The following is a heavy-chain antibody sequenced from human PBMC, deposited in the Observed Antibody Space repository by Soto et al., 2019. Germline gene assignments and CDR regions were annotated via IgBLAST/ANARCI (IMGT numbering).Heavy chain of an antibody. CDR2: ISNSGSS. Sequence: SETLSLTCTVPGGSISGYYWNWIRQPPGEGLEWIGYISNSGSSNNNPSLKSRVTVSLDTSKNQVSLKLTSVTAADTAVYYCARAHPKYTSSWQRIRNWFDPWGQGTLGTVSS. D-gene: IGHD6-13*01. J-gene: IGHJ5*02. V-gene: IGHV4-59*01. CDR1: GGSISGYY. CDR3: ARAHPKYTSSWQRIRNWFDP.